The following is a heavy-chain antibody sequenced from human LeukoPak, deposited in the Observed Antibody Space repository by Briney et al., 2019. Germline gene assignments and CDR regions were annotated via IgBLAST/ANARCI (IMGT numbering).Heavy chain of an antibody. CDR3: TTAMVMTAILYFQH. V-gene: IGHV3-23*01. Sequence: GGSLRLSCAASGFTFSSYAMSWVRQAPGKGLEWVSAISGSGGSTYYADSVKGRFTISRDNSKNTLYLQMNSLKPEDTAVYYCTTAMVMTAILYFQHWGQGTTVTVSS. D-gene: IGHD2-21*02. J-gene: IGHJ1*01. CDR1: GFTFSSYA. CDR2: ISGSGGST.